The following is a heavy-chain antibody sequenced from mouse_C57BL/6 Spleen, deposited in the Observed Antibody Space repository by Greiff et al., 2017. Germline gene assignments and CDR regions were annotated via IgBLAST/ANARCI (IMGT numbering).Heavy chain of an antibody. J-gene: IGHJ4*01. CDR3: ARERLRPSAMDY. Sequence: QVQLQQPGAELVKPGASVKMSCKASGYTFTSYWITWVKQRPGQGLEWIGDIYPGSGSTNYNEKFKSKATLTVDTSSSTAYMQLSSLTSEDSAVYYCARERLRPSAMDYWGQGTSVTVSS. CDR1: GYTFTSYW. CDR2: IYPGSGST. D-gene: IGHD2-4*01. V-gene: IGHV1-55*01.